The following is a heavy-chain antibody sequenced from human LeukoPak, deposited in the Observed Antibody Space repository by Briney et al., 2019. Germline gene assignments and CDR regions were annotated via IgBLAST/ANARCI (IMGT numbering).Heavy chain of an antibody. J-gene: IGHJ5*02. Sequence: KPSETLSLTCTVSGGSISSGDYYWSWIRQPPGKGLEWIGYIYYSGSTYYNPSLKSRVTISVDTSKNQFSLKLSSVTAADTAVYYCARRPDCSSTSCYSFWFDPWGQGTLVTVSS. D-gene: IGHD2-2*02. CDR3: ARRPDCSSTSCYSFWFDP. CDR2: IYYSGST. V-gene: IGHV4-30-4*08. CDR1: GGSISSGDYY.